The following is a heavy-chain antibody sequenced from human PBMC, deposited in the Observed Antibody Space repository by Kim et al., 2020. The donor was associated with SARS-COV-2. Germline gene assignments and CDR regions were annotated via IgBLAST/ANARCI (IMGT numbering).Heavy chain of an antibody. CDR2: ISGSGDTT. CDR1: GFTFSNYG. Sequence: GGSLRLSCAASGFTFSNYGMSWVRQAPGKGLEWVSGISGSGDTTTYADSVKGRFTVSRDNSKNTLYLQMSSLRAEETAIYYCANPRQPDYWGQGTLVTVSS. V-gene: IGHV3-23*01. D-gene: IGHD6-13*01. CDR3: ANPRQPDY. J-gene: IGHJ4*02.